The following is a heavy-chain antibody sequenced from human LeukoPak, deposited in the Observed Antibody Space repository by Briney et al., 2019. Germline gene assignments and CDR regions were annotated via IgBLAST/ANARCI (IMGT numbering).Heavy chain of an antibody. Sequence: PGGSLRLSCAASGFTFSSYAMSWVRQAPGKGLEWVSSIGATGGTTYYADSVKGRFTISRDNSKNTLYLQMNSLRAEDTAVYYCAKDGDFWSGYCPDYWGQGTLVTVSS. CDR1: GFTFSSYA. J-gene: IGHJ4*02. CDR3: AKDGDFWSGYCPDY. CDR2: IGATGGTT. D-gene: IGHD3-3*01. V-gene: IGHV3-23*01.